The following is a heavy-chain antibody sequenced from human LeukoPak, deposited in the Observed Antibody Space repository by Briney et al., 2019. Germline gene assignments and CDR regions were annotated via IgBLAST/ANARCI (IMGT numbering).Heavy chain of an antibody. CDR1: GFTFSTFG. Sequence: PGGSLRLSCAASGFTFSTFGMHWVRQAPGKGLVWVAVILSDGSNKYYADSVKGRFTISRDNAKNTLYLQMNSLRAEDTAVYYCARNRVHDYWGQGTLVTVSS. J-gene: IGHJ4*02. CDR3: ARNRVHDY. V-gene: IGHV3-30*03. CDR2: ILSDGSNK. D-gene: IGHD1/OR15-1a*01.